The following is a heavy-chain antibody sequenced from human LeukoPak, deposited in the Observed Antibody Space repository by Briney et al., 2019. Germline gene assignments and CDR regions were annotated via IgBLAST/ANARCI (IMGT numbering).Heavy chain of an antibody. CDR3: ARQEYYYDSRAYHAFDI. CDR2: IYYSGST. CDR1: GGSISSYY. Sequence: SETVSLTCTVSGGSISSYYWSWIRQPPGKGLEWIGYIYYSGSTNYNPSLKSRATISVDTSKNQFSLKLSSVTAADTAVYYCARQEYYYDSRAYHAFDIWGQGTMVTVSS. J-gene: IGHJ3*02. D-gene: IGHD3-22*01. V-gene: IGHV4-59*08.